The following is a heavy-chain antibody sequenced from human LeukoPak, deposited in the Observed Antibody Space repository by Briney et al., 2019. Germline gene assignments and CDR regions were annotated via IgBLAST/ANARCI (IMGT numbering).Heavy chain of an antibody. CDR3: ARVMITNFDY. J-gene: IGHJ4*02. Sequence: GGSLRLSCAASGFTFSSYEMNWVRQAPGKGLEWVSYISSSGSTIYYADSVKGRFTISRDNAKNSLYLQMNSLRAEDTAVYYCARVMITNFDYWGQGTLVTVSS. V-gene: IGHV3-48*03. D-gene: IGHD3-16*01. CDR1: GFTFSSYE. CDR2: ISSSGSTI.